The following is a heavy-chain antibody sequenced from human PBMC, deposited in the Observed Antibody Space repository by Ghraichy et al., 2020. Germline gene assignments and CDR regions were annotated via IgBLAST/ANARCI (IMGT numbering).Heavy chain of an antibody. CDR2: IYYSGST. V-gene: IGHV4-59*01. J-gene: IGHJ6*03. D-gene: IGHD4-17*01. Sequence: SETLSLTCTVSGGSISSYYWSWIRQPPGKGLEWIGYIYYSGSTNYNPSLKSRVTISVDTSKNQFSLKLSSVTAADTAVYYCARGAVTNFGYYYHYYMDVWGKGTTVTVSS. CDR1: GGSISSYY. CDR3: ARGAVTNFGYYYHYYMDV.